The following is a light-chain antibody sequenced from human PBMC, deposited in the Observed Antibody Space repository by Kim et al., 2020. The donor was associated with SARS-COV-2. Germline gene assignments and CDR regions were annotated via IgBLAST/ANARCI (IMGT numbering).Light chain of an antibody. J-gene: IGLJ3*02. V-gene: IGLV6-57*03. CDR1: SGSIASNY. Sequence: GKTVTISCTRSSGSIASNYVQGYQQRPGSAPTSVIYEDNQRASGVPDRFSGSIDSSSNSASLTISGLKTEDEADYYCQSYDSNTRVFGGGTQLTVL. CDR3: QSYDSNTRV. CDR2: EDN.